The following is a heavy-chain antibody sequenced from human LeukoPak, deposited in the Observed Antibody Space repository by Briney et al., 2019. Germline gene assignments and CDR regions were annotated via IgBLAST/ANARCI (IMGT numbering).Heavy chain of an antibody. J-gene: IGHJ6*02. CDR1: GFTFSNYV. CDR2: IWYDGSNK. V-gene: IGHV3-33*01. D-gene: IGHD6-19*01. Sequence: GGSLRLSCAASGFTFSNYVMHCVRQAPGKGLEWVAVIWYDGSNKYYADSVKGRVTISRDNSKNTLYLQMKSLRAEDRAVYYCGRMGSSSYSSGGYYGMDVWGQGTRVTVSS. CDR3: GRMGSSSYSSGGYYGMDV.